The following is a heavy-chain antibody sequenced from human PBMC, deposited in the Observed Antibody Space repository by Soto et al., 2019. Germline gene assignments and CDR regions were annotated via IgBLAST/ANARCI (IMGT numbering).Heavy chain of an antibody. V-gene: IGHV1-18*04. CDR3: ARVTSFGFLEWLLSPPDY. Sequence: ASVKVSCKASGYTFTSYGISWVRQAPGQGLEWMGWISAYNGNTNYAQKLQGRVTMTTDTSTSTAYMELRSLRFDDTAVYYCARVTSFGFLEWLLSPPDYWGQGTLVTVSS. D-gene: IGHD3-3*01. J-gene: IGHJ4*02. CDR1: GYTFTSYG. CDR2: ISAYNGNT.